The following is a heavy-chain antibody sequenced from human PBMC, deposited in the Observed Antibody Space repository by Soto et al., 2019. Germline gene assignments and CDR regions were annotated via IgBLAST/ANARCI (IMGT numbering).Heavy chain of an antibody. CDR3: ARHELRTGQAYYYGMEV. Sequence: GESLKISCKGSGYSFTSYWISWVRQMPGKGLEWMGRIDPSDSYTNYSPSFQGHVTISADKSISTAYLQWSSLKASDTAMYYCARHELRTGQAYYYGMEVWGQGTTVTVSS. J-gene: IGHJ6*02. D-gene: IGHD3-3*01. CDR2: IDPSDSYT. V-gene: IGHV5-10-1*01. CDR1: GYSFTSYW.